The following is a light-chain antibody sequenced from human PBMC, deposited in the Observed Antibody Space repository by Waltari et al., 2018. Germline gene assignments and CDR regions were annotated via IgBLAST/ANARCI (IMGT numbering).Light chain of an antibody. V-gene: IGKV3-20*01. J-gene: IGKJ3*01. CDR1: ESFSTSF. Sequence: EILLTQSPGTLSLSPGERATLSCRASESFSTSFLVWYQQKHGQAPRVLIYGTSTRAAGTPDRFSGSGSGTDFTLTISRLEPEDFGVYYCQEFGGAPPFTFGPGTRVDMK. CDR3: QEFGGAPPFT. CDR2: GTS.